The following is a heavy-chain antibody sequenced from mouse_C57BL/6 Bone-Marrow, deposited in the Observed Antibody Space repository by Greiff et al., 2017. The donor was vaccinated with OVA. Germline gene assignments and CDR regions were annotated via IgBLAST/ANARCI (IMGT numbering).Heavy chain of an antibody. J-gene: IGHJ4*01. V-gene: IGHV5-2*03. CDR3: ARHHPGAMDY. Sequence: EVKVEESGGGLVQPGESLKLSCESNEYEFPSHDMSWVRKTPGKRLELVAAINSDGGSTYYPDTMASRFIISRDNTKKTLYLQMSSLRSEDTAVYYCARHHPGAMDYWGQGTSVTVSS. CDR2: INSDGGST. CDR1: EYEFPSHD.